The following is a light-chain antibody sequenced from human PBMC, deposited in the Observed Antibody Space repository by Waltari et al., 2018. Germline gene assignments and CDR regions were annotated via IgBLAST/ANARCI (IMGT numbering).Light chain of an antibody. CDR1: RSILSYSNNKNF. CDR3: QQYYDTPHT. V-gene: IGKV4-1*01. Sequence: DIVMTQSPKSLTVSLGERATINCRSSRSILSYSNNKNFLAWYQQKRGQSPKLLIYWASTRESGVPDRFSGGGSDTDFTLTISSLQAEDVAVYYCQQYYDTPHTFGQGTKLEIK. J-gene: IGKJ2*01. CDR2: WAS.